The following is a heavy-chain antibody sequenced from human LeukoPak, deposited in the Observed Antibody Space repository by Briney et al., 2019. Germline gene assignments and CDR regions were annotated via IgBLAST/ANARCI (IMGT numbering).Heavy chain of an antibody. J-gene: IGHJ6*02. CDR2: INHSGST. CDR3: ARGSSGYYRQYYYYYGMDV. D-gene: IGHD3-22*01. V-gene: IGHV4-34*01. Sequence: SETLSLTCTVSGGSISSYYWSWIRQPPGKGLEWIGEINHSGSTNYNPSLKSRVTISVDTSKNQFSLKLSSVTAADTAVYYCARGSSGYYRQYYYYYGMDVWGQGTTVTVSS. CDR1: GGSISSYY.